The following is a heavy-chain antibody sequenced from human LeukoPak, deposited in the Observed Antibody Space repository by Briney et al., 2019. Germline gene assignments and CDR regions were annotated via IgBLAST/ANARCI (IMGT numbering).Heavy chain of an antibody. CDR2: IYSGGST. J-gene: IGHJ4*02. D-gene: IGHD5-18*01. Sequence: PGGSLRLSCAASGFTFSSYAMSWVRQAPGKGLEWVSVIYSGGSTYYADSVKGRFTISRHNSKNTLYLQMNSLRAEDTAVYYCAVDTAMGDYWGQGTLVTVSS. CDR1: GFTFSSYA. V-gene: IGHV3-66*02. CDR3: AVDTAMGDY.